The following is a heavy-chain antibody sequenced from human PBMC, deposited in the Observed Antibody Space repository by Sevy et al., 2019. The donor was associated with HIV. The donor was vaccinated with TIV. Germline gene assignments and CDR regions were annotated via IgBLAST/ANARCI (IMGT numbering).Heavy chain of an antibody. CDR2: ISSSGSTI. Sequence: GGSLRLSCAASGFTFSSCEMNWVRQAPGKGLEWVSYISSSGSTIYYADSVKGRFTISRDNAKNSLYLQMNSLRAEDTAVYYCAGSGGRGGFDYWGQGTLVTVSS. CDR3: AGSGGRGGFDY. D-gene: IGHD2-15*01. V-gene: IGHV3-48*03. J-gene: IGHJ4*02. CDR1: GFTFSSCE.